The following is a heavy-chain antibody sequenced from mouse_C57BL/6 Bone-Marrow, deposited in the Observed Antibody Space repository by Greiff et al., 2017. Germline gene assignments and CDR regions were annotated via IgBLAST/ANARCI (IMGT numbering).Heavy chain of an antibody. Sequence: VKLQQPGAELVMPGASVKLSCKASGYTFTSYWMHWVKQRPGQGLEWIGEIDPSDSYTNYNQKFKGKFTLTVDKSSSTPYMQLSRLTSEDSAVYYSERDGGDGSSCGGSWFDVWGKGTMVTVSA. J-gene: IGHJ1*03. CDR1: GYTFTSYW. D-gene: IGHD1-1*01. V-gene: IGHV1-69*01. CDR2: IDPSDSYT. CDR3: ERDGGDGSSCGGSWFDV.